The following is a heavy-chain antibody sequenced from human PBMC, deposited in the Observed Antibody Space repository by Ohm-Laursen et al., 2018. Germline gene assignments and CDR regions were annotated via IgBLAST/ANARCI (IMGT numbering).Heavy chain of an antibody. CDR2: IRRKGIIYAT. J-gene: IGHJ4*02. CDR3: TSPKIIDY. V-gene: IGHV3-73*01. CDR1: GFTFSGSV. Sequence: SLRLSCSAPGFTFSGSVMHWVRQVSGKGLEWVGHIRRKGIIYATAYAESVKGRFTISRDDSKNMAYLQMNSLITEDTAVYYCTSPKIIDYWGQGTLVTVSS.